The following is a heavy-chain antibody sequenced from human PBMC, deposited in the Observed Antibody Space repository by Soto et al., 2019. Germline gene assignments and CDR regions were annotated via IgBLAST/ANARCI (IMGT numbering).Heavy chain of an antibody. CDR1: GFTFSDYY. D-gene: IGHD2-15*01. Sequence: GGSLRLSCAASGFTFSDYYMSWIRQAPGKGLEWVSYITSSGSTIYYADSVKGRFTISRDNAKNSLYLQMNSLRAEDTAVYYCARDEATLEDCVWGKGTTVTVSS. CDR3: ARDEATLEDCV. J-gene: IGHJ6*04. CDR2: ITSSGSTI. V-gene: IGHV3-11*01.